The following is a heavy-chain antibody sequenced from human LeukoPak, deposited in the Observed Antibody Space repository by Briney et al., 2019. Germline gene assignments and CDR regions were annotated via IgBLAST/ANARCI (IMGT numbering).Heavy chain of an antibody. CDR1: GYTFTSYA. CDR3: ASNGYSRKFDY. CDR2: IIPIFGTA. J-gene: IGHJ4*02. V-gene: IGHV1-69*13. D-gene: IGHD6-13*01. Sequence: SVKVSCKASGYTFTSYAMNWVRQAPGQGLEWMGGIIPIFGTANYAQKFQGRVTITADESTSTAYMELSSLRSEDTAVYYCASNGYSRKFDYWGQGTLVTVSS.